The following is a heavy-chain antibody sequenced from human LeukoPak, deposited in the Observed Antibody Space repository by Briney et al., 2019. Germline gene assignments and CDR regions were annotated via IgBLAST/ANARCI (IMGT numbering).Heavy chain of an antibody. D-gene: IGHD5-12*01. V-gene: IGHV3-53*01. CDR2: IYSGGST. CDR1: GFTVSSNY. CDR3: ARDRRREYSGYDYYWFDP. J-gene: IGHJ5*02. Sequence: TGGSLRLSCAASGFTVSSNYMSWVRQAPGKGLEWVSVIYSGGSTYYADSVKGRFTISRDNSKNTLYLQMDSLRAEDTAVYYCARDRRREYSGYDYYWFDPWGQGTLVTVSS.